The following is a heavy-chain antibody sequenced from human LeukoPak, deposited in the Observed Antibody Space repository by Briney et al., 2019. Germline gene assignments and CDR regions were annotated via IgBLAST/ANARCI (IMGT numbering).Heavy chain of an antibody. CDR1: GLIVSSNY. V-gene: IGHV3-66*01. D-gene: IGHD6-19*01. CDR3: ACSGPYSNGGVMTDY. CDR2: TYRDGNT. J-gene: IGHJ4*02. Sequence: GGSLRLSCAASGLIVSSNYMSWVRQAPGKGLEWVSITYRDGNTNYADSVKGRFTISRDTSKNTLSLQMNSLRAEDTAVYYCACSGPYSNGGVMTDYWGQGALVTVSS.